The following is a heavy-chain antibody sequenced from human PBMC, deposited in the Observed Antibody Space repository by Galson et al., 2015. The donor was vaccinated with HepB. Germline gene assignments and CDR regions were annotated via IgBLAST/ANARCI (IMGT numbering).Heavy chain of an antibody. V-gene: IGHV3-7*03. D-gene: IGHD1-7*01. Sequence: SLRLSCAASGFTFSRYWMSWVRQAPGKGLEWVAKINPDGRTKYYVVSVVGRFTISRDKAKSSLFLQMDSLRVEDTALYYGARGDNDWNFGGQGTLVTVSS. CDR3: ARGDNDWNF. CDR2: INPDGRTK. J-gene: IGHJ4*02. CDR1: GFTFSRYW.